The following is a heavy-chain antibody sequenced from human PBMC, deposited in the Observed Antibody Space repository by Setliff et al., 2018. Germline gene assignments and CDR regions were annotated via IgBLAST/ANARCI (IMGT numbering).Heavy chain of an antibody. V-gene: IGHV3-7*03. CDR3: ARGGRFAHYMDV. D-gene: IGHD3-3*01. J-gene: IGHJ6*03. CDR1: GFTFSDYW. Sequence: PGGSLRLSCVGSGFTFSDYWMSWVRQAPGKGLEWVAIIKQDGSETVYADSVKGRLTISRDNAKNSLYLQMNSLRGEDTAVYYCARGGRFAHYMDVWGKGTTVTVSS. CDR2: IKQDGSET.